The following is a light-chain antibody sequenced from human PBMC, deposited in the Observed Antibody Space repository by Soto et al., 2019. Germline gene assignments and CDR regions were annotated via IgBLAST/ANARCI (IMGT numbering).Light chain of an antibody. CDR1: QSLSSSY. CDR3: QQYGSSPWT. Sequence: EFVLTQSPGTLSLSPGERATLSCRASQSLSSSYLAWYQQKPGQAPRLLIYGASSRATGIPDRFSGSGSGTDFTLTISRLEPEDFAVDYCQQYGSSPWTFGQGTKVEIK. V-gene: IGKV3-20*01. J-gene: IGKJ1*01. CDR2: GAS.